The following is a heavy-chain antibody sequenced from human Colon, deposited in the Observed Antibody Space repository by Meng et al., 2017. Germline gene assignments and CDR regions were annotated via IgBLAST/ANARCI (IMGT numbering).Heavy chain of an antibody. Sequence: QGRRQGSGPGLVKPSQTLSLTCTVSGGSVSSGGYYLTWIRQHPGKGLEWFGHIYYRGRTFYNPSLKRRVIISIDTSKNQFSLNLRSVTAADTAVYYCARVSSGWDYFDYWGQGTLVTVSS. CDR2: IYYRGRT. CDR1: GGSVSSGGYY. J-gene: IGHJ4*02. D-gene: IGHD6-19*01. V-gene: IGHV4-31*03. CDR3: ARVSSGWDYFDY.